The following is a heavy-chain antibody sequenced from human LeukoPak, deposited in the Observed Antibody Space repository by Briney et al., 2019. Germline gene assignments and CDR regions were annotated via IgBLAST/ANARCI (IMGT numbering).Heavy chain of an antibody. CDR3: TREYYYGSGSYLGSFDY. D-gene: IGHD3-10*01. Sequence: GGAVRLSCVASGFTFRNYEMNWVRQAPGKELEGVSYISSYGSNIYHSDSVKGRFTISRDNAKNSLYLKMNSLRAEDTAVYYCTREYYYGSGSYLGSFDYWGQGTLVTVSS. CDR2: ISSYGSNI. CDR1: GFTFRNYE. V-gene: IGHV3-48*03. J-gene: IGHJ4*02.